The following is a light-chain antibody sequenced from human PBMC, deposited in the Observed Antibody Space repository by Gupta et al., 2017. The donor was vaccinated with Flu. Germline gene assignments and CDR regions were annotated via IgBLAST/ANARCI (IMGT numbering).Light chain of an antibody. Sequence: QSVLTQPPSVSEAPGQRVTISCAGSSSNIGAGYDVHWYQQLPGTAPKLLIFGNSNRPSGVPDRFSGSKSGTSASLAITGLQAEDEADYYCQSSDSSLSGYFVFGTGTKVTVL. CDR3: QSSDSSLSGYFV. CDR1: SSNIGAGYD. J-gene: IGLJ1*01. CDR2: GNS. V-gene: IGLV1-40*01.